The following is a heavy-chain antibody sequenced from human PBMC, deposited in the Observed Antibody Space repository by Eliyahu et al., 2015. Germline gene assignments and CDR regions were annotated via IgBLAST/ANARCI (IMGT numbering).Heavy chain of an antibody. V-gene: IGHV3-9*01. J-gene: IGHJ4*02. D-gene: IGHD3-16*02. CDR3: AKGAGVWGSYHIDY. CDR2: ISWNRVSI. CDR1: GFTFDDYA. Sequence: EVQLMESGGGLVQPGRSLRLSCAASGFTFDDYAMHWVGQXPGKGLAWVXSISWNRVSIGYADSVKGRFTISRDNAKNSLYLQMXSLRAEDTALYFCAKGAGVWGSYHIDYWGQGTLVTVSS.